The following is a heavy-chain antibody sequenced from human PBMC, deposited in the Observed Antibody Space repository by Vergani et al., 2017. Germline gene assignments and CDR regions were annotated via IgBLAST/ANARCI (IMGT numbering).Heavy chain of an antibody. CDR3: ARGALRSGWYYFDY. J-gene: IGHJ4*02. V-gene: IGHV3-74*02. CDR1: GFTFSSYW. Sequence: EVQLLESGGGLVQPGGSLRLSCAASGFTFSSYWMHWVRQAPGKGLVWVSRINSDGSSTSYADSVKGRFTISRDNAKNTLYLQMNSLRAEDTAVYYCARGALRSGWYYFDYWGQGTLVTVSS. CDR2: INSDGSST. D-gene: IGHD6-19*01.